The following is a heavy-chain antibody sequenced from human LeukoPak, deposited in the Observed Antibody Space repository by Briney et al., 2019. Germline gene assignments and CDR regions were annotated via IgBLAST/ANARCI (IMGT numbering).Heavy chain of an antibody. CDR1: GFSFXTYS. CDR2: ISGSSTSI. J-gene: IGHJ4*02. CDR3: ARSDWDY. Sequence: GSLRLSXXXSGFSFXTYSMNWVRQAPGKGLEWISYISGSSTSIHYADSVKGRFTISRDSGKNSLYLQMNSLRAEDTAVYYCARSDWDYWGQGTLVTVFS. V-gene: IGHV3-48*01. D-gene: IGHD2-21*01.